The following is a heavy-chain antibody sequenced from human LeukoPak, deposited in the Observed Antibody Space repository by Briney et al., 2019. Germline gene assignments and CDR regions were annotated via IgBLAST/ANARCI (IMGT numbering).Heavy chain of an antibody. Sequence: GGSLRLSCAASGFTFSAYVMHWVRQAPGKGLECVAVISNDGNEKYYADSLKGRLSISRDNSKNTLYLQMSSLRTEDTAVYYCVRDGGYTGGWTYGAGDYWGQGNLVTVSS. CDR3: VRDGGYTGGWTYGAGDY. V-gene: IGHV3-30*04. J-gene: IGHJ4*01. CDR1: GFTFSAYV. CDR2: ISNDGNEK. D-gene: IGHD2-8*02.